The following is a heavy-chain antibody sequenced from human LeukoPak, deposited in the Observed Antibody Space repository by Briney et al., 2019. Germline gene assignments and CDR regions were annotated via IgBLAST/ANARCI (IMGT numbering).Heavy chain of an antibody. V-gene: IGHV4-31*03. Sequence: SQTLSLTCTVSGGSISSGGYYWSWIRQHPGKGLEWIGYIYYSGSTYYNPSLKSRVTISVDTSKYQFSLKLSSVTAADTAVYYCARGTPYYDILTGYGYYFDYWGQGTLVTVSS. CDR1: GGSISSGGYY. J-gene: IGHJ4*02. CDR3: ARGTPYYDILTGYGYYFDY. CDR2: IYYSGST. D-gene: IGHD3-9*01.